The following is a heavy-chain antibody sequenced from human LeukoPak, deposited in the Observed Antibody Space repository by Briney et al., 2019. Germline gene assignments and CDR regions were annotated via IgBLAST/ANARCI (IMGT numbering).Heavy chain of an antibody. Sequence: GGSLRLSCAASGFSFSSYWMAWVRQAPGKGLEWLANIGEDGSEKYHVGSVRGRFTISRDNAKNSLYLQMSSLRVEDTAVYYCVRDPTRAECSDGSCFLDFWGQGTLVSVSS. J-gene: IGHJ4*02. V-gene: IGHV3-7*03. CDR1: GFSFSSYW. CDR3: VRDPTRAECSDGSCFLDF. CDR2: IGEDGSEK. D-gene: IGHD2-15*01.